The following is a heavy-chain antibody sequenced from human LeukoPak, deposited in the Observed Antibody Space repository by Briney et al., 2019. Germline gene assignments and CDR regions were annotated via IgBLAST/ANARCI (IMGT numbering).Heavy chain of an antibody. CDR3: ATYDVLTGFEY. J-gene: IGHJ4*02. Sequence: SVKVSCKASGGTLSDHVISWVRQAPGHGLEWMGGIIPLKGTSKLTQKLQDRATISADESTNTVYMEVRSLRSEDTALYYCATYDVLTGFEYWGQGALVIVSS. CDR2: IIPLKGTS. V-gene: IGHV1-69*13. D-gene: IGHD3-9*01. CDR1: GGTLSDHV.